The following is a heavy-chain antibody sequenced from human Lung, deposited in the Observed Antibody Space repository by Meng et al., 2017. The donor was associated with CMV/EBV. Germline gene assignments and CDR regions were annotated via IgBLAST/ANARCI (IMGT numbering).Heavy chain of an antibody. CDR3: ARLAGGSGSEG. CDR1: GFTFSSYA. V-gene: IGHV3-30-3*01. D-gene: IGHD6-19*01. J-gene: IGHJ4*02. CDR2: ISYDGSNK. Sequence: SXKISXAASGFTFSSYAMHWVRQAPGKGLEWVAVISYDGSNKYYADSVKGRFTISRDNSKNTLYLQMNSLRAEDTAVYYCARLAGGSGSEGWGQGTLVTVSS.